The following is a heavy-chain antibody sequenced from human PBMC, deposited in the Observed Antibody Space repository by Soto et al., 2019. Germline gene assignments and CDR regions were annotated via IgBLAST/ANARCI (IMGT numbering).Heavy chain of an antibody. CDR2: ISAYNGNT. CDR1: GYTFTSYG. J-gene: IGHJ3*02. V-gene: IGHV1-18*01. Sequence: GASVKVSCKASGYTFTSYGISWVRQAPGQRLEWMGWISAYNGNTNYAQKLQGRVTMTTDTSTSTAYMELRSLRSDDTAVYYCARFGVGYCSGGSCSEDAFDIWGQGTMVTVSS. CDR3: ARFGVGYCSGGSCSEDAFDI. D-gene: IGHD2-15*01.